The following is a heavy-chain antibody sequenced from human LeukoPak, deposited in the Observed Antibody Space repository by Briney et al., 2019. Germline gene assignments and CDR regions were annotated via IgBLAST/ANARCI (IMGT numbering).Heavy chain of an antibody. CDR3: AKDNPLDY. CDR2: IRYDGNNK. V-gene: IGHV3-30*02. Sequence: PGGSLRLSCAASGFTFSSYGMSWVRQAPGKGLEWVAFIRYDGNNKLYADSVKGRFTISRDNSKNTLYLHINSLRAEDTAVYYCAKDNPLDYWGQGTLVIVSS. D-gene: IGHD1-14*01. J-gene: IGHJ4*02. CDR1: GFTFSSYG.